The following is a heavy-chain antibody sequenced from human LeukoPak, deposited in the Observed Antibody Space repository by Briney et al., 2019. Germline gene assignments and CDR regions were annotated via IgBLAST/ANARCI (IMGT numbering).Heavy chain of an antibody. CDR1: GFTFSSCG. J-gene: IGHJ4*02. V-gene: IGHV3-23*01. D-gene: IGHD3-22*01. CDR3: AKRDYDSRGARRLFYFEY. Sequence: GGSLRLSCAASGFTFSSCGMSWVRQAPGKGLEWVSSIATGGSTFYADSVQGRFTISRDNSKNTLYLQINSLRAEDTAVYYCAKRDYDSRGARRLFYFEYWGQGALVTVSS. CDR2: IATGGST.